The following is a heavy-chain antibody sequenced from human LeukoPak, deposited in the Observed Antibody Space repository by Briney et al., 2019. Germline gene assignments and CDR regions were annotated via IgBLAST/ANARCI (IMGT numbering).Heavy chain of an antibody. CDR2: ISGSGGST. J-gene: IGHJ6*02. V-gene: IGHV3-23*01. D-gene: IGHD5-18*01. CDR3: AKGLYSYGNLDYYYYYGMDV. CDR1: GFTFSSYA. Sequence: PGGSLRLSCAASGFTFSSYAMSWVRQAPGKGLEWVSAISGSGGSTYYADSVKGRLTISRDNSKNTLYLQMNSLRAEDTAVYYCAKGLYSYGNLDYYYYYGMDVWGQGTTVTVSS.